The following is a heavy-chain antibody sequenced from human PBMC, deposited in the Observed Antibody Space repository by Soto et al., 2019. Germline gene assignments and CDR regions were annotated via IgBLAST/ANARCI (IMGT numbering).Heavy chain of an antibody. CDR3: TTEYNWNDEGAFDI. J-gene: IGHJ3*02. D-gene: IGHD1-1*01. CDR1: GFTFSNAW. Sequence: GGSLRLSCAASGFTFSNAWMNWVRQAPGKGLEWVGRIKSKTDGGTTDYAAPVKGRFTISRDDSKNTLYLQMNSLKTEDTAVYYCTTEYNWNDEGAFDIWGQGTMVTVSS. V-gene: IGHV3-15*07. CDR2: IKSKTDGGTT.